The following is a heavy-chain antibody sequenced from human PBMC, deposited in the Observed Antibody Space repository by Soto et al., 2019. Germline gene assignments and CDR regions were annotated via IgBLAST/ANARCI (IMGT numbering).Heavy chain of an antibody. Sequence: GASVKVSCKASGGTFSSYAISWVRQAPGQGLEWMGIINPSGGSTSYAQKFQGRVTMTRDTSTSTVYMELSSLRSEDTAVYYCAREHTLTMVRGVIIQAPFDYWGQGTLVTVSS. CDR1: GGTFSSYA. V-gene: IGHV1-46*01. CDR3: AREHTLTMVRGVIIQAPFDY. J-gene: IGHJ4*02. D-gene: IGHD3-10*01. CDR2: INPSGGST.